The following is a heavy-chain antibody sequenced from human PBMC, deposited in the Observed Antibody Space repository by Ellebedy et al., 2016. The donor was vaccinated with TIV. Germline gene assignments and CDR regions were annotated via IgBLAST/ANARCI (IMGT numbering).Heavy chain of an antibody. CDR3: ARDYGSGSANWFDP. D-gene: IGHD3-10*01. Sequence: GESLKISXAASGFTVSGNYMSWVRQAPGKGLEWVSVIYSGGSTYYADSVKGRFTISRDNSKNTLYLQMNSLRAEDTAVYYCARDYGSGSANWFDPWGQGTLVTVSS. CDR2: IYSGGST. CDR1: GFTVSGNY. J-gene: IGHJ5*02. V-gene: IGHV3-53*01.